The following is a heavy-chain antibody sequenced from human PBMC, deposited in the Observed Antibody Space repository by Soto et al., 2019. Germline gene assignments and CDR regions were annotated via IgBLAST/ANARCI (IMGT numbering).Heavy chain of an antibody. J-gene: IGHJ4*02. CDR1: GYDFNTNW. CDR3: ARLPRDCNKTSCYYADH. CDR2: MYPGDSDT. Sequence: PGESLKISCRGSGYDFNTNWFGWVRQLPGRGLEWVGIMYPGDSDTRYNPSLQGHVTLSVDVTVSTAFLQWRSLETSYTGMYFCARLPRDCNKTSCYYADHWGQGTQVTVSS. D-gene: IGHD3-3*01. V-gene: IGHV5-51*01.